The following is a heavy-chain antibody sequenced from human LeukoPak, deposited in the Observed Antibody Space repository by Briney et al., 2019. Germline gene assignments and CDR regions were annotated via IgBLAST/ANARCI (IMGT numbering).Heavy chain of an antibody. CDR1: GFTFDDYG. V-gene: IGHV3-20*04. D-gene: IGHD4-17*01. Sequence: RPRGSLRLSCAASGFTFDDYGMSWVRQAPGKGLEWVSGINWNGGSTGYADSVKGRFTISRDNAKNSLYLQMNSLRAEDTALYYCARDLHGDYPFDYWGQGTLVTVSS. CDR3: ARDLHGDYPFDY. J-gene: IGHJ4*02. CDR2: INWNGGST.